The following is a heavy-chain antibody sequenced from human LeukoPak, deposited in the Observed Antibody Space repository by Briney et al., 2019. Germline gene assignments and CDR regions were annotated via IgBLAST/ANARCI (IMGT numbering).Heavy chain of an antibody. CDR3: ARGYYDFWSGRDDTGYFDY. CDR2: IYHSGST. CDR1: GGSISSGGYS. J-gene: IGHJ4*01. Sequence: SETLSLTCAVSGGSISSGGYSWSWIRQPPGKGLEWIGYIYHSGSTYYNPSLKSRVTISVDTSKNQFSLKLSSVTAADTAVYYCARGYYDFWSGRDDTGYFDYWGQGTLVTVSS. V-gene: IGHV4-30-2*01. D-gene: IGHD3-3*01.